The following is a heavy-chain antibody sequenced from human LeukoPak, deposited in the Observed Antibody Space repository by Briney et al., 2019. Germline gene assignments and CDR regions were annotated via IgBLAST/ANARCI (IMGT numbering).Heavy chain of an antibody. Sequence: SETLSLTCSVSGGSISSYYWTWIRQPPGKGLEWIGYMYTSGSSNYHPSLKSRVTISIDTSKNQFSLKLSSVTAPDTAIYYCARRAGSYLGYWYFDLWGRGTLVTVSS. J-gene: IGHJ2*01. CDR1: GGSISSYY. D-gene: IGHD1-26*01. V-gene: IGHV4-4*09. CDR3: ARRAGSYLGYWYFDL. CDR2: MYTSGSS.